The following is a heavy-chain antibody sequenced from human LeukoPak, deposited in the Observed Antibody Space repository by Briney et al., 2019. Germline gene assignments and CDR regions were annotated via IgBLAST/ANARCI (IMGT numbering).Heavy chain of an antibody. D-gene: IGHD1-1*01. V-gene: IGHV4-39*07. CDR3: ARTTEAHNWQIRYYSYYMDV. Sequence: SETLSLTCTVSGGSISSGSYYWGWIRQPPGKGLEWIGSIYYSGSTYYNPSLKSRVTISVDTSKNQFSLKLSSVTAADTAVYYCARTTEAHNWQIRYYSYYMDVWGKGTTVTVSS. J-gene: IGHJ6*03. CDR2: IYYSGST. CDR1: GGSISSGSYY.